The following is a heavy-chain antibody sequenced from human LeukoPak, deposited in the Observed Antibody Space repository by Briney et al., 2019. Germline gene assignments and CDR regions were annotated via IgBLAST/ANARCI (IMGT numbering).Heavy chain of an antibody. CDR3: ARVVIVRGWFDP. V-gene: IGHV3-74*01. J-gene: IGHJ5*02. CDR1: GFTFGTYW. Sequence: GGSLRLSCGASGFTFGTYWMHWVRQAPGKGLVWVSGINSDGGTTTYADSVKGRFTISRDNAKNTLYLQMNNLRAEDTAIYYCARVVIVRGWFDPWGQGTLVTVSS. CDR2: INSDGGTT. D-gene: IGHD2/OR15-2a*01.